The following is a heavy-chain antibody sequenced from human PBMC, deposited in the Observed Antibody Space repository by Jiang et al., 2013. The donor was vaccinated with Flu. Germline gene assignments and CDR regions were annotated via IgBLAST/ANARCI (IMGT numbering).Heavy chain of an antibody. V-gene: IGHV6-1*01. CDR2: TYYRSKWYN. D-gene: IGHD6-19*01. J-gene: IGHJ4*02. CDR3: ARVPEFARHGIAVAVHYFDY. Sequence: TLSLTCAISGDSVSSNSAAWNWIRQSPSRGLEWLGRTYYRSKWYNDYAVSVKSRITINPDTSKNQFSLQLNSVTPEDTAVYYCARVPEFARHGIAVAVHYFDYWGQGTLVTVSS. CDR1: GDSVSSNSAA.